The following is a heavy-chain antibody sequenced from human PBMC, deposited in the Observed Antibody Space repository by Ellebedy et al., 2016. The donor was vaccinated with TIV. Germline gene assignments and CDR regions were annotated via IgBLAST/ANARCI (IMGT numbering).Heavy chain of an antibody. Sequence: ASVKVSCXVSGYTLTELSMHWVRQAPGKGLEWMGGFDPKDGETIYAQKFQGRVTMTEDTSTDTAYMELSSLRSEDTAVYYCATNRVWFGELLPPDYWGQGTLVTVSS. CDR1: GYTLTELS. J-gene: IGHJ4*02. V-gene: IGHV1-24*01. CDR3: ATNRVWFGELLPPDY. D-gene: IGHD3-10*01. CDR2: FDPKDGET.